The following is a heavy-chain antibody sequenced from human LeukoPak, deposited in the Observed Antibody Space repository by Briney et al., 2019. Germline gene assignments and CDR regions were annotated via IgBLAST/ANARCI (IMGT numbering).Heavy chain of an antibody. CDR3: ARDRVFGVVFGRFDP. D-gene: IGHD3-3*01. V-gene: IGHV1-2*02. CDR1: GYTFTGYY. J-gene: IGHJ5*02. CDR2: INPNSGGT. Sequence: VASVKVSYKASGYTFTGYYMHWVRQAPGQGLEWMGWINPNSGGTSYAQKFQGRVSMTRDTSISTVYMELSGLRSDDTAIYYCARDRVFGVVFGRFDPWGQGTLVTVST.